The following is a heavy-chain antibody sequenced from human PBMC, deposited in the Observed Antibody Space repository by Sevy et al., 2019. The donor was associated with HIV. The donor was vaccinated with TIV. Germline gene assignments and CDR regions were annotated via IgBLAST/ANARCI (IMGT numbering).Heavy chain of an antibody. CDR3: ARQCGYSYGLGVKPYFDY. Sequence: SETLSLTCTVSGGSISSSSYYWGWIRQPPGKGLEWIGSIYYSGSTYYNPSLKSRVTISVDTSKNQFSLQLSSVTAADTAVYYCARQCGYSYGLGVKPYFDYWGQGTLVTVSS. CDR2: IYYSGST. J-gene: IGHJ4*02. CDR1: GGSISSSSYY. V-gene: IGHV4-39*01. D-gene: IGHD5-18*01.